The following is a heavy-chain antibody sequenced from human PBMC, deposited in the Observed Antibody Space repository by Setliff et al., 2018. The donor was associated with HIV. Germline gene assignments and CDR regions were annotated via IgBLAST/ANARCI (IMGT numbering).Heavy chain of an antibody. CDR2: ISNDGSHK. J-gene: IGHJ2*01. CDR1: GFMFGSYG. D-gene: IGHD5-18*01. CDR3: AKEELSAFSYGDRYWYFSL. Sequence: PGGFLRLSCAASGFMFGSYGMHWVRQAPVKGLEWMALISNDGSHKYYADSVKGRFTISRDNSKNTLYLRMDSLRPEDTAVYYCAKEELSAFSYGDRYWYFSLWGRGTLVTVSS. V-gene: IGHV3-30*04.